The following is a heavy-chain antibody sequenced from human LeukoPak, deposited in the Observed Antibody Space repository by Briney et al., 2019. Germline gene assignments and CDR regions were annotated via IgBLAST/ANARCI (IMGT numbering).Heavy chain of an antibody. Sequence: PGGSLRLSCAASGFTVSSNYMSWVRQAPGKGLEWVSVIYSGGTTSYADSVKGRLTISRDNSKDTLYLQMNSLRADDTAVYYCARDGTGWYPGDYWGQGTLVTVSS. V-gene: IGHV3-53*01. CDR2: IYSGGTT. CDR3: ARDGTGWYPGDY. D-gene: IGHD6-19*01. J-gene: IGHJ4*02. CDR1: GFTVSSNY.